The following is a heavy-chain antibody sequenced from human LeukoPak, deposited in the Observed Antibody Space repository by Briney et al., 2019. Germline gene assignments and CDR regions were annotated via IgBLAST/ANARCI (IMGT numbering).Heavy chain of an antibody. CDR2: ISAYNGNT. J-gene: IGHJ4*02. D-gene: IGHD3-22*01. CDR1: GYTFTSYG. CDR3: AKIQTIYDSSGYDLWYFDY. V-gene: IGHV1-18*01. Sequence: ASVKVSCKASGYTFTSYGISWVRQAPGQGLEWMGWISAYNGNTNYAQKLQGRVTMTTDTSTSTAYMELRSLRSDDTAVYYCAKIQTIYDSSGYDLWYFDYWGQGTLVTVSS.